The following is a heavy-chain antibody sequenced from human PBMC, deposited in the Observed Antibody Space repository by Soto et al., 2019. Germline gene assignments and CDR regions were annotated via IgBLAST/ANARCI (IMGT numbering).Heavy chain of an antibody. D-gene: IGHD3-3*01. J-gene: IGHJ3*02. Sequence: SETLSLTCTVSGGSISSYYWSWIRQPPGKGLEWIGYIYHSGSTNYNPTLKSRVTISVDTSKNQFSLKLSSVTAADTAVYYCASRFSDFWSGFLAFDIWGQGTMVTVSS. CDR1: GGSISSYY. V-gene: IGHV4-59*01. CDR3: ASRFSDFWSGFLAFDI. CDR2: IYHSGST.